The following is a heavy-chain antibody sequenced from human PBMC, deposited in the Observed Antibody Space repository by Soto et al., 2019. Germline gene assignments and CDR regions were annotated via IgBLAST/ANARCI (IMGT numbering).Heavy chain of an antibody. CDR2: ISSSSTYI. CDR3: ARERGSGSFRNYYYMDV. Sequence: EVQLVESGGGLVKPGGSLRLSCAASGFTFSSYSMNWVRQAPGKGLEWVSSISSSSTYIYHADSVKGRFTISRDNAKNSWYLQMNSLRAEDTAVYYCARERGSGSFRNYYYMDVWGKGTTVTVSS. D-gene: IGHD3-10*01. J-gene: IGHJ6*03. V-gene: IGHV3-21*01. CDR1: GFTFSSYS.